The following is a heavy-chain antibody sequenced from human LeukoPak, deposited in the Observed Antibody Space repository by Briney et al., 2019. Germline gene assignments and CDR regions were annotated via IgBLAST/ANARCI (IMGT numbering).Heavy chain of an antibody. CDR2: IKQDGSKK. CDR3: ARVPSSGLFDY. Sequence: PGGSLRLSCVASGFPFSSYWMTWVRQAPGKGLEWVANIKQDGSKKSYVDSVKGRFTISRDNAKNSLYLQMNSLRAEDTAVYYCARVPSSGLFDYWGQGTLVTVSS. V-gene: IGHV3-7*03. CDR1: GFPFSSYW. J-gene: IGHJ4*02. D-gene: IGHD3-22*01.